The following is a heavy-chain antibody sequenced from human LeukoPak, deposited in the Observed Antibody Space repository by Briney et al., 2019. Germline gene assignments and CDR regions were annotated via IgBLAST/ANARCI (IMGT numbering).Heavy chain of an antibody. V-gene: IGHV3-21*01. CDR3: ARGRSITLLRGVAMSDGFDI. J-gene: IGHJ3*02. D-gene: IGHD3-10*01. CDR1: GFTFSNYG. Sequence: PGGSLRLSCAASGFTFSNYGMNWVRQAPGKGLEWVSFTDTSGNYIYYGDSVKGRLTISRDNAKNLVFLQMNGLWAEDTAVYYCARGRSITLLRGVAMSDGFDIWGQGAMVAVSS. CDR2: TDTSGNYI.